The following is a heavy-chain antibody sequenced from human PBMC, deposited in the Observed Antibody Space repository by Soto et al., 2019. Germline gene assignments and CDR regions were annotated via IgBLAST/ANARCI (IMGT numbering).Heavy chain of an antibody. CDR3: TTYTYYYDSSELFDY. V-gene: IGHV3-15*07. Sequence: GGSLRLSCAASGFTFSNAWMNWVRQAPGKGLEWVGRIKSKTDGGTTDYAAPVKGRFTISRDDSKNTLYLQMNSLKTEDTAVYYCTTYTYYYDSSELFDYWGQGTLVTVSS. CDR2: IKSKTDGGTT. D-gene: IGHD3-22*01. J-gene: IGHJ4*02. CDR1: GFTFSNAW.